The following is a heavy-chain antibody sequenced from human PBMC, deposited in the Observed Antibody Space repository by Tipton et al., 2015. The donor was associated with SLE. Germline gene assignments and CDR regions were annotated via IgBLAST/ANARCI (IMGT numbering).Heavy chain of an antibody. Sequence: SLRLSCAASGFNFSFYSMTWVRQAPGKGLEWVSSVSGYGGNTYYADSVKGRFTISRDNSKNTSFLQMNTLGADDTAVYYCAKGGEEWLGYYYYYYGLDVWGQGTTVTVSS. CDR2: VSGYGGNT. D-gene: IGHD6-19*01. CDR1: GFNFSFYS. CDR3: AKGGEEWLGYYYYYYGLDV. J-gene: IGHJ6*02. V-gene: IGHV3-23*01.